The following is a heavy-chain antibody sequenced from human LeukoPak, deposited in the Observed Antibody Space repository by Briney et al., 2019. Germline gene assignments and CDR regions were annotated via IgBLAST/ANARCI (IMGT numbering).Heavy chain of an antibody. J-gene: IGHJ4*02. Sequence: ASVKVSCKASGYTFTSYGISWVRQAPGQGLEWMGWISAYNGNTNYAQKFQGRVTITADKSTSTAYMELSSLRSEDTAVYYCARSFSRYDSRGYYLSSYFDYWGQGTLVTVSS. CDR1: GYTFTSYG. CDR3: ARSFSRYDSRGYYLSSYFDY. CDR2: ISAYNGNT. D-gene: IGHD3-22*01. V-gene: IGHV1-18*01.